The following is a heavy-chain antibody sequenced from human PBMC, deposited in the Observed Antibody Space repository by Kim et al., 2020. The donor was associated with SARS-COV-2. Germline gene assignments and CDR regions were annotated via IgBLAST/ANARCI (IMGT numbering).Heavy chain of an antibody. J-gene: IGHJ2*01. Sequence: SYNPSLKWRVTIAVDTSKKQFSRRLSAVTAADAAVYYCARHLRNWYFDLWGRGTLVTVSS. V-gene: IGHV4-39*01. CDR3: ARHLRNWYFDL.